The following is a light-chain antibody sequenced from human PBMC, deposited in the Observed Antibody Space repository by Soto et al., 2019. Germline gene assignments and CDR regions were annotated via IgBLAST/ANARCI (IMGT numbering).Light chain of an antibody. CDR2: CAS. Sequence: EIVLTQSPGTLSLSPGERATLPCRASQSISSNYLAWYQHKPGQAPRLLIYCASSSATGIPDRCSDGGSATDFTLTISRLGREDCAVYYCQQYGNSPCTCGPGTNVHIK. CDR1: QSISSNY. J-gene: IGKJ3*01. V-gene: IGKV3-20*01. CDR3: QQYGNSPCT.